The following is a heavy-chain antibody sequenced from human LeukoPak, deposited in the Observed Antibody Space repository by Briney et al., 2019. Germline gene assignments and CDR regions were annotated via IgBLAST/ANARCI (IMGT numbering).Heavy chain of an antibody. J-gene: IGHJ1*01. Sequence: ASVKLSCKASGYTFTGYYIHWVRQAPGQGLEWMGWVNPNSGGTNYAQKFQGRVTMTRDTSISTAYMELSSLRSDDTAVYSCARGSCAEYFQHWGQGTLVTVSS. CDR3: ARGSCAEYFQH. CDR1: GYTFTGYY. V-gene: IGHV1-2*02. CDR2: VNPNSGGT.